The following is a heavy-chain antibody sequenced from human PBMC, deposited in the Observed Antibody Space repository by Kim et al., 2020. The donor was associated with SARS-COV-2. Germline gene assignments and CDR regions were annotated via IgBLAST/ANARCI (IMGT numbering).Heavy chain of an antibody. D-gene: IGHD4-17*01. CDR1: GGSISSYY. V-gene: IGHV4-59*08. CDR2: IYYSGST. Sequence: SETLSLTCTVSGGSISSYYWSWIRQPPGKGLEWIGYIYYSGSTNYNPSLKSRVTISVDTSKNQFSLKLSSVTAADTAVYYCASGANYGGINPGAEYFQHWGQGTLVTVSS. J-gene: IGHJ1*01. CDR3: ASGANYGGINPGAEYFQH.